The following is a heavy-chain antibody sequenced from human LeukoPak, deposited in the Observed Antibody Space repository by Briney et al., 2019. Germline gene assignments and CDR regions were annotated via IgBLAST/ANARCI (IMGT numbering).Heavy chain of an antibody. CDR2: INSDGSST. CDR3: ARGGDGLGY. D-gene: IGHD4-17*01. V-gene: IGHV3-74*01. Sequence: GGSLRLSCAASGFTFSSSWMHWVRQAPGKGLVWVSRINSDGSSTNYADSVKGRFTISRDNAKNTLYLQMNSLRVEDTAVYYCARGGDGLGYWGRGTLVTVSS. J-gene: IGHJ4*02. CDR1: GFTFSSSW.